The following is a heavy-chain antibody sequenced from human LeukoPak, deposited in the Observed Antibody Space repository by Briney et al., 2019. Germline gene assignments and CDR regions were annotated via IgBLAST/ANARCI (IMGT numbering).Heavy chain of an antibody. V-gene: IGHV4-59*01. CDR1: GGSISSYY. D-gene: IGHD4-17*01. CDR3: ASAYGPYYFDY. J-gene: IGHJ4*02. CDR2: IYYSGST. Sequence: SQTLSLTCTVSGGSISSYYCGWIRQPPGRGMEWDGYIYYSGSTNYNPSLKSRVTISVDTPKNQFSLKLSSVTAADTAVYYGASAYGPYYFDYWGQGTLVTVSS.